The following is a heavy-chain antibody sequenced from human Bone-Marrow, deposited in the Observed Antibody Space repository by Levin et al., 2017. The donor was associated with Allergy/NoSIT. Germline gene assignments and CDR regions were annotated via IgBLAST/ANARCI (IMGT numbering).Heavy chain of an antibody. CDR1: GYTFTSYD. CDR2: MNPNSGNT. J-gene: IGHJ4*02. V-gene: IGHV1-8*01. Sequence: PGESLKISCKASGYTFTSYDINWVRQATGQGLEWMGWMNPNSGNTGYAQKFQGRVTMTRNTSISTAYMELSSLRSEDTAVYYCARGLGLYDTMIVVALDYWGQGTLVTVSS. D-gene: IGHD3-22*01. CDR3: ARGLGLYDTMIVVALDY.